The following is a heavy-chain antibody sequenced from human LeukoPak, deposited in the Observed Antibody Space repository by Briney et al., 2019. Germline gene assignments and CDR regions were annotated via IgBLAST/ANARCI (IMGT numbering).Heavy chain of an antibody. V-gene: IGHV4-34*01. J-gene: IGHJ5*02. CDR1: GGSFSGYY. D-gene: IGHD6-13*01. CDR3: ARYVAYSSSWYLNSWFDP. CDR2: INHSGST. Sequence: PSETLSLTCAVYGGSFSGYYWSWIRQPPGKGLEWIGEINHSGSTNYNPSLKSRVTISVDTSKNQFSLKLSSVTAADTAVYYCARYVAYSSSWYLNSWFDPWGQGTLVTVSS.